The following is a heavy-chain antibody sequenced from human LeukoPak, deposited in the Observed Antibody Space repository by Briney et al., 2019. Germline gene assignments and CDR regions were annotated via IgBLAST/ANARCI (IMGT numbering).Heavy chain of an antibody. D-gene: IGHD3-10*01. J-gene: IGHJ5*01. CDR1: GFSFNNYA. Sequence: GGSLRLSCAASGFSFNNYAMYWVRQAPGKGLEWVARIKSDGSTIYADSVQGRFTISRDNAKNTVYLQMNSLRVDDTAIYYCTRAITYFYGSVTYDWFDSWGQGTLVTVSS. CDR2: IKSDGST. CDR3: TRAITYFYGSVTYDWFDS. V-gene: IGHV3-74*01.